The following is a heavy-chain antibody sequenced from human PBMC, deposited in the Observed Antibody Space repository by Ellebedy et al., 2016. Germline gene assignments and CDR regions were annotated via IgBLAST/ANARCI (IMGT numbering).Heavy chain of an antibody. V-gene: IGHV3-21*01. CDR2: ISSSSSYI. Sequence: GESLKISXAASGFTFSSYSMNWVRQAPGKGLEWVSSISSSSSYIYYADSVKGRFTVSRDNAKNSLYLQMNSLRAEDTAVYYCARVNWGNWYFDLWGRGTLVTVSS. J-gene: IGHJ2*01. CDR1: GFTFSSYS. D-gene: IGHD7-27*01. CDR3: ARVNWGNWYFDL.